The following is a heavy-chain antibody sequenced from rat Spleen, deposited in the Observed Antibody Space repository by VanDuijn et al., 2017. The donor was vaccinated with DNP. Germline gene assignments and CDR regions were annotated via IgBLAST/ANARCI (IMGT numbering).Heavy chain of an antibody. V-gene: IGHV5S13*01. D-gene: IGHD4-3*01. CDR3: AREMQFGAYFNY. CDR1: GFTFNNYD. CDR2: INPSGGTT. J-gene: IGHJ2*01. Sequence: EVQLVESGGGLVQPGRSLKLSCAASGFTFNNYDMAWVRQAPKKGLEWVATINPSGGTTYYRDSVKGRFTVSRDNAKNTLYLQMNSLRSEDTAIYYCAREMQFGAYFNYWGQGVMVTVSS.